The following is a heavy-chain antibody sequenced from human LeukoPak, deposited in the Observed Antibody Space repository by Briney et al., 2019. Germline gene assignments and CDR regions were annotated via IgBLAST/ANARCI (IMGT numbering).Heavy chain of an antibody. J-gene: IGHJ3*02. D-gene: IGHD2-15*01. CDR1: GGSISSYY. CDR3: ARSVYCSGGSCYVYVFDI. Sequence: PSETLSLTCTVSGGSISSYYWSWIRQPPGKGLEWIGYIYYSGSTNYNPSLKSRVTISVDTSKNQFSLKLSSVTAADTAVYYCARSVYCSGGSCYVYVFDIWGQGTMVTVSS. CDR2: IYYSGST. V-gene: IGHV4-59*01.